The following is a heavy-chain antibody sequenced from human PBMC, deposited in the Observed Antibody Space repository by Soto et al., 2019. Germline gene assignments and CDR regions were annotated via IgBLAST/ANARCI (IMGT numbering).Heavy chain of an antibody. CDR3: AKLGVTTPFDY. J-gene: IGHJ4*02. CDR2: INSDGNST. D-gene: IGHD3-22*01. V-gene: IGHV3-74*01. Sequence: EVQLVESGGGLVQPGGSLRLSCVTSGFTFSKNWMHWVRQAPGKGLVWVSRINSDGNSTSYADSVKGRFTISRDNAKNTLYLQMNSLRAEDTALYYCAKLGVTTPFDYCGQGTLVTVSS. CDR1: GFTFSKNW.